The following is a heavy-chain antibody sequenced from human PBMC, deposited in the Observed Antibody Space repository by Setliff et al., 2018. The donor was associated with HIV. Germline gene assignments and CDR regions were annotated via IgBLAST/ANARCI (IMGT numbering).Heavy chain of an antibody. CDR2: IYPGDSDT. CDR1: GYSFTSYW. CDR3: AKHGFERNSPYSWFDS. J-gene: IGHJ5*01. D-gene: IGHD1-7*01. Sequence: PGESLKISCKGSGYSFTSYWIGWVRQMPGKGLEWMGIIYPGDSDTRYSPSFQGQVTISADKSISTAYLQWSSLKASDTAMYYCAKHGFERNSPYSWFDSWGQGTLVTVSS. V-gene: IGHV5-51*01.